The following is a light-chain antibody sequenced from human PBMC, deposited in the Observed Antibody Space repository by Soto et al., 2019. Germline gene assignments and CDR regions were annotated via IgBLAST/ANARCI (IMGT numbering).Light chain of an antibody. Sequence: EIVLTQSPGTLSLSPGERATLSCRASQSVGESLVWYQQKPGQAPRLLIYRASTRATGIPDRFGGSGAGTDFSLTISRREHEEYAVYYSWQLGGYPRTFGQGTKVESK. CDR1: QSVGES. J-gene: IGKJ1*01. V-gene: IGKV3-20*01. CDR2: RAS. CDR3: WQLGGYPRT.